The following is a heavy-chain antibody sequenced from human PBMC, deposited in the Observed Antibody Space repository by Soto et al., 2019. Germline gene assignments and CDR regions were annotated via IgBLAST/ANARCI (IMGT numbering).Heavy chain of an antibody. Sequence: QVQLVQSGAEVKKPGASVKVSCKASGYTFTSYDINWVRQATGQGLEWMGWMNPNSGNTGYAQKFQGRVTMTRNTSISTAYMELSSLRSEDTAVYYCARQYSSSWDNWFDPWGQGTLVTVSS. V-gene: IGHV1-8*01. CDR2: MNPNSGNT. J-gene: IGHJ5*02. D-gene: IGHD6-13*01. CDR3: ARQYSSSWDNWFDP. CDR1: GYTFTSYD.